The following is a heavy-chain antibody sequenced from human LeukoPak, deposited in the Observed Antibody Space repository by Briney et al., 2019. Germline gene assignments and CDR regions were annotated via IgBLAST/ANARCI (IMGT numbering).Heavy chain of an antibody. V-gene: IGHV1-18*01. CDR2: ISAYNGNT. D-gene: IGHD3-3*01. Sequence: ASVKVSCQASGYTFTNYGINWVRQAPGQGLEWMGWISAYNGNTNYAQKLQGRVTMTTDTSTSTAYMELRSLRSDDTAVYYCARGYDFWSGYYMPVDYWGQGTLVTVSS. CDR3: ARGYDFWSGYYMPVDY. CDR1: GYTFTNYG. J-gene: IGHJ4*02.